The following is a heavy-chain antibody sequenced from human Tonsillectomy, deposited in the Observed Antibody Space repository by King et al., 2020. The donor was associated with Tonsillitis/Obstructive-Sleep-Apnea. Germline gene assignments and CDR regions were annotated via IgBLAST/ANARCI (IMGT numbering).Heavy chain of an antibody. Sequence: QLQESGPGLVKPSETLSLTCTVSGGSISSSNYYRGWIRQPPGKGLEWIGNVCYSGSTYYNPSLKSRVIISVDTSKNQFSLKLSSVTAADTALYYCARLVEVPAAIPHFDYWGQGTLVTVSS. J-gene: IGHJ4*02. CDR1: GGSISSSNYY. CDR2: VCYSGST. D-gene: IGHD2-2*02. V-gene: IGHV4-39*01. CDR3: ARLVEVPAAIPHFDY.